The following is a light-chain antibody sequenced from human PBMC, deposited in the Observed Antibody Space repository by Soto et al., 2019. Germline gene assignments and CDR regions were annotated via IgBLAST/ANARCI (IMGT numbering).Light chain of an antibody. CDR1: TSNIGSNT. J-gene: IGLJ3*02. CDR2: YNN. CDR3: AAWDDSLEGMV. V-gene: IGLV1-44*01. Sequence: QLVLTQPPSASGTPGQRVTISCSGTTSNIGSNTVNWYQQLPGTAPKLLIYYNNQRPSGVPDRLSGSKSGTSASLAISGLQSEDEALYYCAAWDDSLEGMVFGGGTKVTVL.